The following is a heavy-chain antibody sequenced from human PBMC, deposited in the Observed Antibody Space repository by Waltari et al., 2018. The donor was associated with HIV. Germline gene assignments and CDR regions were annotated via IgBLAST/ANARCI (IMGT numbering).Heavy chain of an antibody. CDR2: ISSNGGST. J-gene: IGHJ3*02. V-gene: IGHV3-64*02. Sequence: EVQLVESGEGLVKPGGSLRLSCAASGFTFSSYAMHWVRQAPGKGLEYVSAISSNGGSTYYADSVKGRFTISRDNSKNTLYLQMGSLRAEDMAVYYCARESPLRACDIWGQGTMVTVSS. CDR1: GFTFSSYA. CDR3: ARESPLRACDI.